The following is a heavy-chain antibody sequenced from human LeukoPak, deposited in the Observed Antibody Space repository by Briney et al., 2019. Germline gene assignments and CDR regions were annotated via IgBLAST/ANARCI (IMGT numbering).Heavy chain of an antibody. V-gene: IGHV3-30*18. CDR3: AKRGHYSINWYHYFDY. J-gene: IGHJ4*02. CDR1: GLTISNTW. D-gene: IGHD6-13*01. Sequence: PGGSLRLSCAASGLTISNTWMSWVRQAPGKGLEWVAAIASNGGSGYYADSVKGRFTISRDNSKNTLFLQMNSLRPDDTAVYYCAKRGHYSINWYHYFDYWGQGTLVTVSS. CDR2: IASNGGSG.